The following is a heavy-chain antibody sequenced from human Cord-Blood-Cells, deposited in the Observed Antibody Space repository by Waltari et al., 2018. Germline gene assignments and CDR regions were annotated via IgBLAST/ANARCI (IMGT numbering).Heavy chain of an antibody. CDR1: GGSFRGYY. Sequence: QVQLQQWGAGLLKPSEPLSLTCAVYGGSFRGYYWSWIRQPPGKGLEWIGEINHSGRTNYNPSLKSRVTISVDTSKNQFSLKLSSVTAADTAVYYCASAMVRGVGHAFDIWGQGTMVTVSS. J-gene: IGHJ3*02. CDR2: INHSGRT. CDR3: ASAMVRGVGHAFDI. V-gene: IGHV4-34*01. D-gene: IGHD3-10*01.